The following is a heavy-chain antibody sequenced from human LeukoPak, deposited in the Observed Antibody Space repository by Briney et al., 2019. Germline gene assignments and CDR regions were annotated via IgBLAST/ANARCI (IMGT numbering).Heavy chain of an antibody. CDR2: ISYDGSNK. D-gene: IGHD3-22*01. J-gene: IGHJ4*02. CDR3: ARDYQDYYDSSEGY. Sequence: GGSLRLSCAASGFTFSSYGMHWVRQAPGKGLEWVAVISYDGSNKYYADSVKGRFTISRDNSKNTLYLQMNSLRAEDTAVYYCARDYQDYYDSSEGYWGQGTLVTVSS. CDR1: GFTFSSYG. V-gene: IGHV3-30*03.